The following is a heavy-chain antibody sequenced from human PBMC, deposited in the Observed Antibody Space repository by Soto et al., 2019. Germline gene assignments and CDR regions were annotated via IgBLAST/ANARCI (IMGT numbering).Heavy chain of an antibody. V-gene: IGHV3-23*01. CDR3: AKDEGLQYYYGSEKGYFDY. D-gene: IGHD3-10*01. Sequence: GGSLRLSCAASGFTFSSYAMSWVRQAPGKGLEWVSAISGSGGSTYYADSVKGRFTISRDNSKNTLYLQMNSLRAEDTAVYYCAKDEGLQYYYGSEKGYFDYWGQGTLVTISS. CDR1: GFTFSSYA. CDR2: ISGSGGST. J-gene: IGHJ4*02.